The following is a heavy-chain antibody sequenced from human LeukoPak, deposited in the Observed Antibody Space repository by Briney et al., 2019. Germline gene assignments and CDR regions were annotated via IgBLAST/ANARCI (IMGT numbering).Heavy chain of an antibody. D-gene: IGHD3-3*01. J-gene: IGHJ6*02. V-gene: IGHV3-74*01. CDR2: INSDGSSI. CDR3: ARGYYDFWSGSYYYGMDV. CDR1: GFTFSSYW. Sequence: GGSLRLSCAASGFTFSSYWMHWVRQAPGKGLVWVSRINSDGSSISYADSVKGRFTISRDNAKNTLYLQMNSLRAEDTAVYYCARGYYDFWSGSYYYGMDVWGQGTTVTVSS.